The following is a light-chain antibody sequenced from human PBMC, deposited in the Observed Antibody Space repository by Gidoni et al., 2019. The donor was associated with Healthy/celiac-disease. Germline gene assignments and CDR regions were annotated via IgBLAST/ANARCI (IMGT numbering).Light chain of an antibody. CDR1: NIGSKS. CDR2: ADS. J-gene: IGLJ2*01. Sequence: SYVLTQPPSVSVAPGQTARITCGGNNIGSKSVHWYQQKPGPAPVLVVYADSDRPSGTPERFSGSTSGNTATLTISRVAAGDEADYYCQVWDSSSDPPYVVFGGGTKLTVL. V-gene: IGLV3-21*02. CDR3: QVWDSSSDPPYVV.